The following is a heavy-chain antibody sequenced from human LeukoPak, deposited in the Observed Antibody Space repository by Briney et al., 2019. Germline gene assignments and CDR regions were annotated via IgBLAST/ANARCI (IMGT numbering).Heavy chain of an antibody. D-gene: IGHD3-22*01. CDR3: ARASYYYDTSGLGAFDV. J-gene: IGHJ3*01. V-gene: IGHV3-30*04. Sequence: GGSLRLSCAASGFNFTNYAIHWVRQAPGKGLEWVAVISFDGTYKYYADSVKGRFTISRDNAKNSLYMQMNSVRAEDTALYYCARASYYYDTSGLGAFDVWGQGTTVVVSS. CDR2: ISFDGTYK. CDR1: GFNFTNYA.